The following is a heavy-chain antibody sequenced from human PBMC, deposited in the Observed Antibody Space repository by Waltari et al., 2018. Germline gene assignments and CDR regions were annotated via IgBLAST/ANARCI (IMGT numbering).Heavy chain of an antibody. Sequence: EVQLVESGGGLVQPGRSLRLSCTASGFTFGYAAMSWVRQAPGKGLEWVGFICINAYGGTTEYAASVKGRFPISRDDSNSIAYLQMNSLKTEDPAVYYCTSDRIAVAGREYYWGQGTLVTVSS. D-gene: IGHD6-19*01. CDR1: GFTFGYAA. CDR2: ICINAYGGTT. CDR3: TSDRIAVAGREYY. J-gene: IGHJ4*02. V-gene: IGHV3-49*02.